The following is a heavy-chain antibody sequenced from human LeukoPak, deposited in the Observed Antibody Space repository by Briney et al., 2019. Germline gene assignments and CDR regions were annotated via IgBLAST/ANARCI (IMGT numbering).Heavy chain of an antibody. CDR3: ARDVEYCSGGSCSFFDY. V-gene: IGHV3-21*01. D-gene: IGHD2-15*01. CDR2: ISSSSSYI. CDR1: GFTFSSYS. Sequence: GGSLRLSCAASGFTFSSYSMNWVRQAPGKGLEWVSSISSSSSYIYYADSVKGRFTISRDNAKNSLYLQMNSLRAEDTAVYYCARDVEYCSGGSCSFFDYWGQGTLVTVSS. J-gene: IGHJ4*02.